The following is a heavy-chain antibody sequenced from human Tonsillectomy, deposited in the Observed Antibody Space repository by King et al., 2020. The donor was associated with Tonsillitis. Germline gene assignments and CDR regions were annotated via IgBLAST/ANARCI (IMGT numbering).Heavy chain of an antibody. CDR2: ISHGGSDK. J-gene: IGHJ3*02. CDR3: ARDIDLAAFDI. Sequence: VQLVESGGGVVQPGRSLRLSCAASGFTFSNYGMHWVRQAPGKGLEWVAVISHGGSDKYYADSVKGRFTISRDNSKNTLYLQMNSLRVEDTAVYYCARDIDLAAFDIWAKGQMSPSLQ. V-gene: IGHV3-33*05. CDR1: GFTFSNYG.